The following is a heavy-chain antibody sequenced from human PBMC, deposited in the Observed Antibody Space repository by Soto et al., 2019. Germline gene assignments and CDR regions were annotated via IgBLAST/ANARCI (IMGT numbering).Heavy chain of an antibody. CDR3: ASYPYLGDHQY. CDR1: GYTFTTYV. J-gene: IGHJ4*02. D-gene: IGHD3-16*01. CDR2: ISAYSVKT. Sequence: QVQLVQSGGEVKKPGASVKVSCKTSGYTFTTYVISWLRQAPGQGLEWVGWISAYSVKTHYAQNFQSKVTMTTDTSTNTVYLELRSLRSDDTAVYYCASYPYLGDHQYWGQGTLVTVSS. V-gene: IGHV1-18*01.